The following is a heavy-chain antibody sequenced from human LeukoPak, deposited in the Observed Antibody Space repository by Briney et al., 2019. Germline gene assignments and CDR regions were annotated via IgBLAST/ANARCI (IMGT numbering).Heavy chain of an antibody. D-gene: IGHD1-26*01. CDR2: IIPILGIA. J-gene: IGHJ4*02. CDR1: GGTFSSYT. CDR3: ASLGYSGSPTPLDY. Sequence: SVKVSCKASGGTFSSYTISWVRQAPGQGLEWMGRIIPILGIANYAQKFQGRVTITADKSTSAAYMELSSPRSEDTAVYYCASLGYSGSPTPLDYWGQGTLVTVSS. V-gene: IGHV1-69*02.